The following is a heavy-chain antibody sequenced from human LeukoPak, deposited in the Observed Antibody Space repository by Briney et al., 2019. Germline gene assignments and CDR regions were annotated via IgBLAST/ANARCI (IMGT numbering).Heavy chain of an antibody. CDR2: IIPILGIA. V-gene: IGHV1-69*02. J-gene: IGHJ4*02. D-gene: IGHD6-19*01. CDR1: GYTFTGHN. CDR3: AESHSSGWYAFDY. Sequence: ASVKVSCKGSGYTFTGHNIHWVRQAPGQGLEWMGRIIPILGIANYAQKFQGRVTITADKSTSTAYMELSSLRSEDTAVYYCAESHSSGWYAFDYWGQGTLVTVSS.